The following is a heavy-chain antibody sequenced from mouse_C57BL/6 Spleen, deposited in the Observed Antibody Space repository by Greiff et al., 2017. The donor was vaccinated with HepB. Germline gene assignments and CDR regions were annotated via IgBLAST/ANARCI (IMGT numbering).Heavy chain of an antibody. CDR3: ARHGESGYAMDY. V-gene: IGHV5-9*01. Sequence: EVKLQESGGGLVKPGGSLKLSCAASGFTFSSYTMSWVRQTPEKRLEWVATISGGGGNTYYPDSVKGRFTISRDNAKNTLYLQMSRLRSEDTALYYCARHGESGYAMDYWGQGTSVTVSS. CDR1: GFTFSSYT. CDR2: ISGGGGNT. J-gene: IGHJ4*01.